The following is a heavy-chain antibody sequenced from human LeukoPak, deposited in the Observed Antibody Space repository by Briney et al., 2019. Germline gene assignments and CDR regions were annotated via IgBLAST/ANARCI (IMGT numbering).Heavy chain of an antibody. Sequence: QAGGSLRLSCAASGFTFSSYAMSWVRQAPGKGLEWVAGISYDGSYKYYAGSVKGRFPISRDNSKNTLYLQMNSLRPEDTAVYYCARGLHRHCDGGTCYQAFDYWGQGTLVTVSS. CDR1: GFTFSSYA. V-gene: IGHV3-30*04. D-gene: IGHD2-15*01. J-gene: IGHJ4*02. CDR2: ISYDGSYK. CDR3: ARGLHRHCDGGTCYQAFDY.